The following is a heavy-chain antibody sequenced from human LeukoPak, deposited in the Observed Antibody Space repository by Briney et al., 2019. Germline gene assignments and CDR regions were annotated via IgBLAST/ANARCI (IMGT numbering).Heavy chain of an antibody. CDR3: ARTLGGYSYGYVGYYFDY. CDR1: GFTFSSYA. D-gene: IGHD5-18*01. CDR2: ISSSSSYI. V-gene: IGHV3-21*01. Sequence: GGSLRLSCAASGFTFSSYAMSWVRQAPGKGLEWVSSISSSSSYIYYADSVKGRFTIPRDNAKNSLYLQMNSLRAEDTAVYYCARTLGGYSYGYVGYYFDYWGQGTLVTVSS. J-gene: IGHJ4*02.